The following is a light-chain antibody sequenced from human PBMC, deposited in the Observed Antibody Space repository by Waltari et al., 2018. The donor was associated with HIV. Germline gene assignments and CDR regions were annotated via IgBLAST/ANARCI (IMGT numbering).Light chain of an antibody. V-gene: IGLV2-14*03. CDR1: SSAVGGSNN. CDR3: SSYTSSSLEI. CDR2: EVT. Sequence: QSALTQPASVSGSPGQSITISRTGTSSAVGGSNNVSWYQQNPGKAPKLMIYEVTNRPSGVSNRFSGSKSGNTASLTISGLQVEDEADYYCSSYTSSSLEIFGGGTKLTVL. J-gene: IGLJ2*01.